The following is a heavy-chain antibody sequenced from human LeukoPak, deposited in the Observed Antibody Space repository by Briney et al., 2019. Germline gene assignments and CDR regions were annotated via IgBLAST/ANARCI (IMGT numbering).Heavy chain of an antibody. D-gene: IGHD2-2*01. CDR1: GGSFSGYY. Sequence: SETLSLTCAVYGGSFSGYYWSWIRQPPGKGLEWIGEINHSGSTNYNPSLKSRVTISVDTSKNQFSLKLSSVTAADTAVYYRARSGCSSTGCYLNYWGQGTLVTVSS. V-gene: IGHV4-34*01. CDR3: ARSGCSSTGCYLNY. J-gene: IGHJ4*02. CDR2: INHSGST.